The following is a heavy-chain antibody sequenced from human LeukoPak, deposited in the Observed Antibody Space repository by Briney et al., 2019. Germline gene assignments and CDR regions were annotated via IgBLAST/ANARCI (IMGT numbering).Heavy chain of an antibody. CDR3: AAEYCYGSGSYEQLDY. CDR1: GGSFSGYY. V-gene: IGHV4-34*01. D-gene: IGHD3-10*01. Sequence: SETLSLTCAVYGGSFSGYYWSWIRQPPGKGLEWIGEINHSGSTNYNPSLKSRVTISVDTSKNQFSLKLSSVTAADTAVYYCAAEYCYGSGSYEQLDYWGQGTLVTVSS. CDR2: INHSGST. J-gene: IGHJ4*02.